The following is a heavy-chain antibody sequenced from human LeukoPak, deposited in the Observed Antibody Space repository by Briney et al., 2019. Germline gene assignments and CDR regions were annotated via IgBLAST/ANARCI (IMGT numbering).Heavy chain of an antibody. J-gene: IGHJ4*02. Sequence: GGSLRLSCAASGFTVSSNYMSWVRQAPGKGLEWVSVIYSGGSTYYADSVKGRSTISRDNSKNTLYLQMNSLRAEDTAVYYCARVWANSGNYYGEDYWGQGTLVTVSS. D-gene: IGHD1-26*01. CDR2: IYSGGST. CDR1: GFTVSSNY. V-gene: IGHV3-53*01. CDR3: ARVWANSGNYYGEDY.